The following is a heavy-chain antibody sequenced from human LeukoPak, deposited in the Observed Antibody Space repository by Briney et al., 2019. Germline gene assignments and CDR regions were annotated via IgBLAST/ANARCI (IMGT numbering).Heavy chain of an antibody. Sequence: PSETLSLTCTVSGGSISSYYWSWIRQPPGKGLGWIGYIYYSGSTNYNPSLKSRVTISVDTSKNQFSLKLSSVTAADTAVYYCAREGSGRYYFDYWGQGTPVTVSS. CDR3: AREGSGRYYFDY. CDR1: GGSISSYY. D-gene: IGHD6-19*01. J-gene: IGHJ4*02. V-gene: IGHV4-59*01. CDR2: IYYSGST.